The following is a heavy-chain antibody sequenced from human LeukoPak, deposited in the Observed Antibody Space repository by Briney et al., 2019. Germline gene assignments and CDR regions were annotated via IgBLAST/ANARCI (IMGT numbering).Heavy chain of an antibody. CDR2: ITGTGGST. Sequence: PGGSLRLSCAASGFTFSSYAMGWVRQAPGKGLEWVSAITGTGGSTYYADSVKGRFTISRDNSKNTLYLQMNSLRAEDTAVYYCATRGYCSGTSCYAPQPWGQGTLVTVSS. CDR1: GFTFSSYA. V-gene: IGHV3-23*01. D-gene: IGHD2-2*01. J-gene: IGHJ5*02. CDR3: ATRGYCSGTSCYAPQP.